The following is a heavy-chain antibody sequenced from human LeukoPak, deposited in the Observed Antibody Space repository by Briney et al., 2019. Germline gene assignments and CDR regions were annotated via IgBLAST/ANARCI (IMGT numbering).Heavy chain of an antibody. V-gene: IGHV4-30-4*08. CDR2: IYYSGST. J-gene: IGHJ4*02. Sequence: PSGTLSLTCTVSGDSISSGDYYWNWIRHPPGKGLEWIAYIYYSGSTYYNPSLSGRATISVDTSKNQFSLKLSSVTAADTAVYYCARAGYYSFDYWGQGTLVTVSS. D-gene: IGHD3-22*01. CDR1: GDSISSGDYY. CDR3: ARAGYYSFDY.